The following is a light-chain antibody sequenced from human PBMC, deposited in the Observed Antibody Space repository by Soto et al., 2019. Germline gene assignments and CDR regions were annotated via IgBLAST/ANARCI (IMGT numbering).Light chain of an antibody. CDR3: SSYTTSSTWI. CDR2: EVS. Sequence: QSALTQPASVSGSPGQSITISCTGTSSDVGSYNRVSWYQQPPGTAPKLIIYEVSNRPSGVPDRFSGSKSGNTASLTISGLQAEDEADYYCSSYTTSSTWIFGGGTKLTVL. J-gene: IGLJ2*01. CDR1: SSDVGSYNR. V-gene: IGLV2-18*02.